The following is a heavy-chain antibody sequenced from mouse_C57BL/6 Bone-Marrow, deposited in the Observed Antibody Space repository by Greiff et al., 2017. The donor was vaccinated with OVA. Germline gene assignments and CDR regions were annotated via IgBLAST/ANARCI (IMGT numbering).Heavy chain of an antibody. CDR3: ARDDYYWYFDV. J-gene: IGHJ1*03. V-gene: IGHV7-1*01. Sequence: EVKLMESGGGLVQPGGSLRLSCATSGFTFSDFYMEWVRQAPGKGLEWIAASGNKANDNTTTYSASVKGRFIVSRDTAQSILYLQMNALRAEDTAIYYCARDDYYWYFDVWGTGTAVTVSA. CDR1: GFTFSDFY. CDR2: SGNKANDNTT.